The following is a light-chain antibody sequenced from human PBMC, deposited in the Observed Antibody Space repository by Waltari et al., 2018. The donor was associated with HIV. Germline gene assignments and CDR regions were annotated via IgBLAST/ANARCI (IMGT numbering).Light chain of an antibody. CDR2: GAS. CDR3: QQYGSSLFT. J-gene: IGKJ3*01. Sequence: EIVLTQSPGTLSLSPGERATLSCRASQSVSNTYLAWYQQKPGQAPRLPIDGASSRATGIPDRFTGSGSGTDFTLTISRLEPEDFAVYYCQQYGSSLFTFGPGTKVDIK. CDR1: QSVSNTY. V-gene: IGKV3-20*01.